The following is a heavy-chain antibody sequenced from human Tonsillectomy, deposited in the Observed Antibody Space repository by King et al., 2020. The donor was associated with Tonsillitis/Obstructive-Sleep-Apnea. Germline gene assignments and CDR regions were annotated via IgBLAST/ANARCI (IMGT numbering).Heavy chain of an antibody. Sequence: VQLVESGGGLVKPGGSLRLSCAASGFTFSNAWMSWVRQAPGKGLEWVGRIKSKTDGGTTYYAAPVKGRFTIARDDSKNTLYLQMNSLKTEDTAVYYCTTDVQLWDAFDIWGQGTMVTVSS. V-gene: IGHV3-15*01. CDR3: TTDVQLWDAFDI. CDR1: GFTFSNAW. J-gene: IGHJ3*02. D-gene: IGHD5-18*01. CDR2: IKSKTDGGTT.